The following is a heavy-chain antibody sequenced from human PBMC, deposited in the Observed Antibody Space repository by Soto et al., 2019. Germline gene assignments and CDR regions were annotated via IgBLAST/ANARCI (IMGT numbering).Heavy chain of an antibody. CDR2: INPSSGST. D-gene: IGHD2-15*01. CDR1: GYTFTRYY. J-gene: IGHJ3*02. V-gene: IGHV1-46*01. Sequence: ASVKVSCKASGYTFTRYYIHWGRQATGQGLEWMGIINPSSGSTSYAQKLQGRVTMTRNTSTSTAYMELSSLRSEDTAGYYCAREGCLGYGGGGGCGRAFDIWGKGTRGVVSS. CDR3: AREGCLGYGGGGGCGRAFDI.